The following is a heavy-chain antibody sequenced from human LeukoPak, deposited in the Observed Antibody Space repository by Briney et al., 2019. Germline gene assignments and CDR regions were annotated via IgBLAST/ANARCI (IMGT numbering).Heavy chain of an antibody. V-gene: IGHV3-7*01. CDR2: IRQDGSEK. Sequence: GGSLRLSCAASGFTFSTYWTSWVRQAPGKGLEWVATIRQDGSEKHYVDSVKGRFPISRDNAKNSLYLQMNSLTVEDTAVYYCVRGCGRASCPYFFDSWGQGTLVTVS. J-gene: IGHJ4*02. CDR1: GFTFSTYW. D-gene: IGHD2-2*01. CDR3: VRGCGRASCPYFFDS.